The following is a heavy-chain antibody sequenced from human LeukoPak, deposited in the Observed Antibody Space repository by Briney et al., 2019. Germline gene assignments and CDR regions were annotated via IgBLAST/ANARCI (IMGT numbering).Heavy chain of an antibody. CDR2: IPPIFGTA. D-gene: IGHD2-2*02. CDR1: GGTFSNYA. Sequence: VASVKVSCKASGGTFSNYAINWVRQAPGQGLEWMGGIPPIFGTANYAQRFQGRVTITADESTSTAYMELSSLRSEDTAVYYCARWAGYCSITNCYTAFDFWGQGTLVTVSS. J-gene: IGHJ4*02. CDR3: ARWAGYCSITNCYTAFDF. V-gene: IGHV1-69*13.